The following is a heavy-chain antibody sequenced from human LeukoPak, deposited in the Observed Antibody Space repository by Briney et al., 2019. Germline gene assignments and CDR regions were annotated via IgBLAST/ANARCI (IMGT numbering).Heavy chain of an antibody. D-gene: IGHD3-3*01. CDR3: ARGIEEWLYLYY. CDR2: MNHDGNEK. Sequence: GGSLRLSCAASGFTFAPYWMTWVRQAPGKGLQYVATMNHDGNEKYYVDSAKGRFTISRDNSKNSLYLQMDSLRAEDTAVYYCARGIEEWLYLYYWGQGALVTVAS. J-gene: IGHJ4*02. CDR1: GFTFAPYW. V-gene: IGHV3-7*04.